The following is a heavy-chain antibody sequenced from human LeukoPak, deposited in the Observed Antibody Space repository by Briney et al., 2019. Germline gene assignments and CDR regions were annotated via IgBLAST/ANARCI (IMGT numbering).Heavy chain of an antibody. CDR1: GFTFSSYA. CDR3: ARGRGLHIVVVTATGPFDY. D-gene: IGHD2-21*02. V-gene: IGHV3-30-3*01. CDR2: IPYDGSNK. J-gene: IGHJ4*02. Sequence: GGSLRLSCAASGFTFSSYAMHWVRQAPGKGLEWVAVIPYDGSNKYYADSVKGRFTISIDNSKNTLYLQMNSLRAEDTAVYYCARGRGLHIVVVTATGPFDYWGQGTLVTVSS.